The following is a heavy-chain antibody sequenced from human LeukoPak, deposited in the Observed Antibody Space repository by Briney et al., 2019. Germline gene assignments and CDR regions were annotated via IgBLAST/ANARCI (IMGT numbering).Heavy chain of an antibody. Sequence: GGSLRLSCAASGFTFDDYTMHWVRQAPGKGLEWVSLISWDGGSTYYADSVKGRFTISRDNSKNSLYLQMNSLRTEDTALYYCAKGGVIAAALEYFQHWGQGTLVTVSS. CDR3: AKGGVIAAALEYFQH. J-gene: IGHJ1*01. D-gene: IGHD6-13*01. CDR1: GFTFDDYT. CDR2: ISWDGGST. V-gene: IGHV3-43*01.